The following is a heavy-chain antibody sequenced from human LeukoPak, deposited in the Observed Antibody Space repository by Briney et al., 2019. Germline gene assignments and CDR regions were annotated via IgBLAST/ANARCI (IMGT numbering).Heavy chain of an antibody. J-gene: IGHJ4*02. V-gene: IGHV3-48*01. CDR3: ARDLGVVSHYYFDY. CDR2: ISSSSSTI. Sequence: GGSLRLSCAASGFTFSSYSMNWVRQAPGKGLEWVSYISSSSSTIYYADSVKGRFTISRDNAKNSLYLQMNSLRAEDTAVYYCARDLGVVSHYYFDYWGQGTLVTVSP. CDR1: GFTFSSYS. D-gene: IGHD2/OR15-2a*01.